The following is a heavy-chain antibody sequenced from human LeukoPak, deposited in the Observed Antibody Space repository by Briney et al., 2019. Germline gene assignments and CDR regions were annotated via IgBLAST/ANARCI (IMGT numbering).Heavy chain of an antibody. CDR1: GGSISSYY. D-gene: IGHD3-10*01. Sequence: SETLSLTCTVSGGSISSYYWSWIPQPPGKGLEWIGYIYYSGSTNYNPSLKSRVTISVDTSKNQFSLKLSSVTAADTAVYYCARLLLWFGESWYFDLWGRGTLVTVSS. V-gene: IGHV4-59*08. J-gene: IGHJ2*01. CDR2: IYYSGST. CDR3: ARLLLWFGESWYFDL.